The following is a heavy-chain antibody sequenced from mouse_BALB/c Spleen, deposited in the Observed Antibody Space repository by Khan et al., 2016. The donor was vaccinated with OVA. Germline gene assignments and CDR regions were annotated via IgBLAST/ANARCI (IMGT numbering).Heavy chain of an antibody. Sequence: EVQLRESGPSLVKPSQTLSLTCSVTGDSITSGYWNWIRKFPGNKFEYMGYISFSGNTYYNPSLKSRISITRDPSKNQYYLQLNSVTTEYTVTYYLACYGSSFAYWGQGTLVTVSS. CDR2: ISFSGNT. V-gene: IGHV3-8*02. D-gene: IGHD1-1*01. CDR1: GDSITSGY. CDR3: ACYGSSFAY. J-gene: IGHJ3*01.